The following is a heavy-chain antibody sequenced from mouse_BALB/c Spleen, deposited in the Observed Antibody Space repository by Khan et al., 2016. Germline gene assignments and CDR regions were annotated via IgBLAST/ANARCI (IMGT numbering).Heavy chain of an antibody. J-gene: IGHJ1*01. D-gene: IGHD4-1*01. Sequence: EVELVESGGGLVQPGGSRKLSCAASGFTFSSFGMHWVRQAPEKGLEWVAYISSGSSTIYYADTVKGRFTISRDNPKNTLFLQMTSLRSEDTAMYYYARREGNWDWYFDVWGAGTTVTVSS. CDR2: ISSGSSTI. V-gene: IGHV5-17*02. CDR1: GFTFSSFG. CDR3: ARREGNWDWYFDV.